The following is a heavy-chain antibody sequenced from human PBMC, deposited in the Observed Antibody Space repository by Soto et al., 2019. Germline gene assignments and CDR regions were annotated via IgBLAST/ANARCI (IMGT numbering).Heavy chain of an antibody. V-gene: IGHV3-11*01. Sequence: GGSLRLSCAASGFTFSDYYMSWIRQAPGKGLEWVSYISSSGSTIYYADSVKGRFTISRDNAKNSLYLQMNSLRAEDTAVYYCARAAEYDFWSGYYGDIWFDPWGQGTLVTVSS. CDR1: GFTFSDYY. CDR3: ARAAEYDFWSGYYGDIWFDP. CDR2: ISSSGSTI. D-gene: IGHD3-3*01. J-gene: IGHJ5*02.